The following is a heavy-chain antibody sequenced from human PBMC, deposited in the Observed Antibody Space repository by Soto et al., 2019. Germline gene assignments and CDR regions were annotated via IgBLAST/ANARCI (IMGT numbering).Heavy chain of an antibody. D-gene: IGHD2-8*02. CDR2: ISGSGGST. CDR1: GFTFSSYA. J-gene: IGHJ6*03. CDR3: AKALGVYAIYYYYMDV. Sequence: GGSLRLSCAASGFTFSSYAMSWVRQAPGKGLEWVSAISGSGGSTYYADSVKGRFTISRDNSKNTLYLQMNSLRAEDTAVYYCAKALGVYAIYYYYMDVWGKGTTVTVSS. V-gene: IGHV3-23*01.